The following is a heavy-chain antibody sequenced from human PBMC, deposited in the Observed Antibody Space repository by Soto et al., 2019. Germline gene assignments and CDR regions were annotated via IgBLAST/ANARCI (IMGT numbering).Heavy chain of an antibody. CDR1: GFTLSDHY. J-gene: IGHJ4*02. CDR3: ANWVEGTMVYFDY. Sequence: GGSLRLSCAGSGFTLSDHYIDWVRQAPGKGLEWVGRSRDKAQGYSTAYAASVKGRFTTSRDESKNSVYLQMNSLRADDTAAYYCANWVEGTMVYFDYWGLGTLVTVSS. V-gene: IGHV3-72*01. CDR2: SRDKAQGYST. D-gene: IGHD7-27*01.